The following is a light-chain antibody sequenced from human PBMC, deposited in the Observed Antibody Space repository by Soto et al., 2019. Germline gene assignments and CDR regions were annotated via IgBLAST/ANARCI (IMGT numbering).Light chain of an antibody. Sequence: EIVLTQTPGTLSLSPGERATLSCRASQSVGSSFLAWYQQKPGQAPRLLIYGASSRATGIPDRFSXXXXXXXXXLTISRLEPEDFAVYYCQQYGTFVSFGPGTKVDIK. CDR1: QSVGSSF. CDR3: QQYGTFVS. J-gene: IGKJ3*01. CDR2: GAS. V-gene: IGKV3-20*01.